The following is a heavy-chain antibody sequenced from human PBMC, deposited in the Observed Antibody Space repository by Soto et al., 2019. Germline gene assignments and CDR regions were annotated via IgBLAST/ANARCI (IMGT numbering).Heavy chain of an antibody. CDR2: ISYEGSDK. Sequence: QVQLVESGGGVVQPGRSLRLSCAASGFTFTTYGMHWVRQAPGKGLAWVGLISYEGSDKYYADSVQGRFTISRDNSKITGYLQMNSLRADDTAVYYCVQDPTGSTGYWGQGTMVTVSS. CDR3: VQDPTGSTGY. J-gene: IGHJ4*02. D-gene: IGHD4-17*01. V-gene: IGHV3-30*18. CDR1: GFTFTTYG.